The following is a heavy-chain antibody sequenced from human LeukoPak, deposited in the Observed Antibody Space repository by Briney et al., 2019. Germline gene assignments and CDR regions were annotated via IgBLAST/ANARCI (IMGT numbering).Heavy chain of an antibody. Sequence: PSETLSLTCAVSGGPFSGKYWTWIRQPPGKGLEWIGEITYSGSIYYNPSLKSRVTISVDTSKNQFSLKLNSVTAADTAVYYCARDLMTWGQGTLVTVSS. V-gene: IGHV4-34*01. CDR3: ARDLMT. J-gene: IGHJ4*02. CDR1: GGPFSGKY. CDR2: ITYSGSI.